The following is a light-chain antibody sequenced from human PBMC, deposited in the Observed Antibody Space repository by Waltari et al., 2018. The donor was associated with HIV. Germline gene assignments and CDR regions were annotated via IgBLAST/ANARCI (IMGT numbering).Light chain of an antibody. J-gene: IGKJ1*01. CDR3: QQYNNWGT. V-gene: IGKV3-15*01. CDR2: GAS. Sequence: EIVMTQSPAPLSVSPGERATLSCRASQSVSRNLAWYQQKPGQAPRLLIYGASTRATGIPARFSGSGSGTEFTLTISSLQSEDFAVYYCQQYNNWGTFGQGTKVEIK. CDR1: QSVSRN.